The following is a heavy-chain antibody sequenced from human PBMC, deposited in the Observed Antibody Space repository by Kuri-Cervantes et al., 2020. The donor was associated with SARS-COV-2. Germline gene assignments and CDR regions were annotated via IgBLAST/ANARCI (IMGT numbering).Heavy chain of an antibody. J-gene: IGHJ4*02. D-gene: IGHD3-10*01. CDR1: GDSVSSNSAA. V-gene: IGHV6-1*01. CDR2: TYYRSKWYN. Sequence: SQTLSLTCAISGDSVSSNSAAWNWIRQSPSRGLEWLGRTYYRSKWYNDYAVSVKSRITINPDTSKNQFSLQLNSVTPEDTAVYYCAGGWVRAGDLIGDLDYWGQGTLVTVSS. CDR3: AGGWVRAGDLIGDLDY.